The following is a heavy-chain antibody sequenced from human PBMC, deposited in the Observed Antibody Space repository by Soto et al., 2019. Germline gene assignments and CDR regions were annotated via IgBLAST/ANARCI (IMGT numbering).Heavy chain of an antibody. V-gene: IGHV4-31*03. CDR2: IYYSGST. CDR1: GGSISSGGYY. J-gene: IGHJ4*02. Sequence: QVQLQESGPGLVKPSQTLSLTCTVSGGSISSGGYYWSWIRQHPGKGLEWIGYIYYSGSTYYNPSLKSRVTISVDTSKNQFSLKLSSVTAADTAVCYCARGIAAASMYYFDYWGQGTLVTVSS. CDR3: ARGIAAASMYYFDY. D-gene: IGHD6-13*01.